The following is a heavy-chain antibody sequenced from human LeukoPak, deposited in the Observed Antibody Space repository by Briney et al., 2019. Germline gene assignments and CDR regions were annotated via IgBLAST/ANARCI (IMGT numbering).Heavy chain of an antibody. CDR1: GYTFTSYG. CDR2: ISAYNGNT. V-gene: IGHV1-18*01. Sequence: GESLKISCKASGYTFTSYGISWVRQAPGQGLEWMGWISAYNGNTNYAQKLQGRVTMTTDTSTSTAYMELRSLRSDDTAVYYCARATSITMVRGVIQTTFDYWGQGTLVTVSS. CDR3: ARATSITMVRGVIQTTFDY. D-gene: IGHD3-10*01. J-gene: IGHJ4*02.